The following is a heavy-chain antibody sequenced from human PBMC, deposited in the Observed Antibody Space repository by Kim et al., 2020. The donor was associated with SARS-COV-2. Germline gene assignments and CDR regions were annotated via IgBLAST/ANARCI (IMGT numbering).Heavy chain of an antibody. V-gene: IGHV4-59*01. D-gene: IGHD6-13*01. Sequence: LKSRVSISVDTSKNQFSLKLRAVTAADTAVYYCARDSRSSWPAYYYYGMDVWGQGTTVTVSS. J-gene: IGHJ6*02. CDR3: ARDSRSSWPAYYYYGMDV.